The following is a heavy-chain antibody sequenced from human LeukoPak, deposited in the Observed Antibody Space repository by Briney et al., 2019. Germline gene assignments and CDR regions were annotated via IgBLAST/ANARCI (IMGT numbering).Heavy chain of an antibody. D-gene: IGHD7-27*01. J-gene: IGHJ4*02. V-gene: IGHV3-23*01. Sequence: GGSLRLSCAASGFPFSSYTMSWVRQAPGKGLEWVSTITTSDGNTYYADSVKGRFTVSRDNSKNTLFLQMNSLRAEDTAVYYCAKDGGLWVSAHWGDSWGRGTLVTVSS. CDR2: ITTSDGNT. CDR1: GFPFSSYT. CDR3: AKDGGLWVSAHWGDS.